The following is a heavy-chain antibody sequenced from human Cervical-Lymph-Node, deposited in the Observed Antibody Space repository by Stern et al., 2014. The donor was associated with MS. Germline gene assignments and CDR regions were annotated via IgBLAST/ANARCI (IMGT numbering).Heavy chain of an antibody. Sequence: VQLVESGAEVKKPGASVKVSCKASGYTFTSYDINWVRQATGQGLEWMGWMNPNSGNTGYAQKFQGRVTMTRNTSISTAYMELSSLRSEDTAVYYCALVKYSSSWYFGVSYGGFDYWGQGTLVTVSS. CDR2: MNPNSGNT. V-gene: IGHV1-8*01. D-gene: IGHD6-13*01. CDR1: GYTFTSYD. CDR3: ALVKYSSSWYFGVSYGGFDY. J-gene: IGHJ4*02.